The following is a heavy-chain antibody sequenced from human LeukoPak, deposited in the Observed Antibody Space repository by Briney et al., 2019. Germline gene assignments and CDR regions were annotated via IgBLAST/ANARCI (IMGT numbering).Heavy chain of an antibody. D-gene: IGHD2-15*01. J-gene: IGHJ4*02. CDR3: ARGNGVVVVAATFDY. CDR1: GFTFSSYG. Sequence: GGSLRLSCAASGFTFSSYGMHWVRQAPGKGLEWVAVIWYDGSNKHYADSVKGRFTISRDNSKNTLYLQMNSLRAEDTAVYYCARGNGVVVVAATFDYWGQGTLVTVSS. CDR2: IWYDGSNK. V-gene: IGHV3-33*08.